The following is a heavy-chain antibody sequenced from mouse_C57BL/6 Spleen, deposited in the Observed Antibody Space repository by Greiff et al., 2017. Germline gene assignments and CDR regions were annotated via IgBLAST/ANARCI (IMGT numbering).Heavy chain of an antibody. CDR1: GYTFTEYT. D-gene: IGHD1-1*01. J-gene: IGHJ2*01. Sequence: QVQLQQSGAELVKPGASVQLSCKASGYTFTEYTIPWVKQRSGQGLEWIGWFYPGSGSIKYNEKFKDKAPLTADNSSSTVYMELSQLTSEGSAFYFCARHEGPLDGSSCYFDYWGQGTTLTVSS. CDR3: ARHEGPLDGSSCYFDY. V-gene: IGHV1-62-2*01. CDR2: FYPGSGSI.